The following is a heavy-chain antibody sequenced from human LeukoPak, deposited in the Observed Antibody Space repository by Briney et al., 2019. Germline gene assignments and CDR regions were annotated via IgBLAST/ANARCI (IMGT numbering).Heavy chain of an antibody. CDR1: GGSISSSSYY. V-gene: IGHV4-61*01. J-gene: IGHJ6*03. D-gene: IGHD3-3*01. Sequence: SETLSLTCTVSGGSISSSSYYWSWIRQPPGKGLEWIGYIYYSGSTNYNPSLKSRVTISVDTSKNQFSLKLSSVTAADTAVYYCARDLRTIFGEYYYMDVWGKGTTVTVSS. CDR3: ARDLRTIFGEYYYMDV. CDR2: IYYSGST.